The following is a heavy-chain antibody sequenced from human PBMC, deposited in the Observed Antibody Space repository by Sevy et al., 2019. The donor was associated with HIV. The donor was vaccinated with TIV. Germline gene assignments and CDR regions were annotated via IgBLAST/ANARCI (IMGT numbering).Heavy chain of an antibody. CDR1: DYSFASYG. D-gene: IGHD3-22*01. CDR2: ISAYNGNT. CDR3: ASAPNYYDSSGYLDY. Sequence: ASVKVSCKASDYSFASYGFSWVRQAPGQRLEWMGWISAYNGNTNFAQKLQGRVTMTTDTSTSTAYMELRSLRSDDTAVYYCASAPNYYDSSGYLDYWGQGTLVTVSS. V-gene: IGHV1-18*01. J-gene: IGHJ4*02.